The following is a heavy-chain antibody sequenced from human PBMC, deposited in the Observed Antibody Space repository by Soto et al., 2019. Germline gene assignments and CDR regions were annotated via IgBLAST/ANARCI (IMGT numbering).Heavy chain of an antibody. D-gene: IGHD4-4*01. CDR2: MNPNSGNT. J-gene: IGHJ5*02. CDR1: GYTFTSYD. CDR3: ARSGPVTVGGGMSWLDP. Sequence: ASVKVSCKASGYTFTSYDINWVRQATGQGLEWMGWMNPNSGNTGYAQKFQGRVTMTRNTSISTAYMELSSLRSEDTAVYYCARSGPVTVGGGMSWLDPWGQGTLVTVSS. V-gene: IGHV1-8*01.